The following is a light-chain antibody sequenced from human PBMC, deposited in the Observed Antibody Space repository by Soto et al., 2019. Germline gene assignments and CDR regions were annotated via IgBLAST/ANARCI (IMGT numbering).Light chain of an antibody. J-gene: IGKJ5*01. CDR3: QQSYSTPIT. CDR1: QSISSY. V-gene: IGKV1-39*01. Sequence: DIQMTQSPSSLSASVGDRVTITCRASQSISSYLNWYQQKPWKAPKLLIYAASSLQSRVPSRFSGSGSGTDFTLTISSLQPEDFATYYCQQSYSTPITFGQGTRLEIK. CDR2: AAS.